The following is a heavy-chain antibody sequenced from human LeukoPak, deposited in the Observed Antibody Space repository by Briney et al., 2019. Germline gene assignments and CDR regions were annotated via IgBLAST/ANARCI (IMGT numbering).Heavy chain of an antibody. Sequence: GGSLRLSCAASGITFINAWMNWVRQAPGKGLEWVCRIKSLSDDGTTEYAVPVGGRFTISRDDRKNTVYLQLNSLKMEDRAVYYCTTPLTTVTTKPFDSWGQGTLVTVSS. CDR2: IKSLSDDGTT. CDR1: GITFINAW. V-gene: IGHV3-15*01. D-gene: IGHD4-11*01. J-gene: IGHJ4*02. CDR3: TTPLTTVTTKPFDS.